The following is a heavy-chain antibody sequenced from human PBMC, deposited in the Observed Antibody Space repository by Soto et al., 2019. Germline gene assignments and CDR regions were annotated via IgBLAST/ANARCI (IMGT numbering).Heavy chain of an antibody. CDR3: TRVNCGKLDY. V-gene: IGHV3-15*01. Sequence: EVQLVESGGGWVEPGGSLRLSCAASGFTLSNAWMSWVRQAPGKGLEWVGRIKSKTDGGTTEYAAPVRGRFTITRDDSKNSLDLQMSSLKTEDTVMYYCTRVNCGKLDYWGPGTLATVSS. D-gene: IGHD2-21*01. CDR2: IKSKTDGGTT. CDR1: GFTLSNAW. J-gene: IGHJ4*01.